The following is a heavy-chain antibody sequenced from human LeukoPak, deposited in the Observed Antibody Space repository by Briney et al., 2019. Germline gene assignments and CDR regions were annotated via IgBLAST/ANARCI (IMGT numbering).Heavy chain of an antibody. CDR2: IWYDGSNK. V-gene: IGHV3-33*06. J-gene: IGHJ3*02. CDR3: AKNDYYDSSGYYKRSPGAFDI. D-gene: IGHD3-22*01. Sequence: GGSLRLSCAASGFTFSRYGMHWVRQAPGKGLEWVAVIWYDGSNKYYAESVKGRFTISRDNSKNTLYLQMNSLRAEDTAVYYCAKNDYYDSSGYYKRSPGAFDIWGQGTMVTVSS. CDR1: GFTFSRYG.